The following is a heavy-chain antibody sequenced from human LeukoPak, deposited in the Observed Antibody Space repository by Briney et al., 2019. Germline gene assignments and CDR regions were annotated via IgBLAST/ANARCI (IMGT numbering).Heavy chain of an antibody. CDR3: ASESRPYSSGWPYFDY. Sequence: GGSLRFSCAASGFTFSSYGMHWVRQAPGKGLEWVAVIWYDGSNKYYADSVKGRFTISRDNSKNTLYLQMNSLRAEDTAVYYCASESRPYSSGWPYFDYWGQGTLVTVSS. D-gene: IGHD6-19*01. CDR2: IWYDGSNK. CDR1: GFTFSSYG. V-gene: IGHV3-33*01. J-gene: IGHJ4*02.